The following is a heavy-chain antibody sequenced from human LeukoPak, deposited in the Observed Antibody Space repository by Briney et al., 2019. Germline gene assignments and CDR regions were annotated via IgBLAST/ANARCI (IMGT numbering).Heavy chain of an antibody. CDR3: ARGELLRLYYYYMDV. CDR2: ISSSSSYI. D-gene: IGHD1-26*01. J-gene: IGHJ6*03. V-gene: IGHV3-21*01. Sequence: PGGSLRLSCAASGFTFSSYSMNWVRQAPGKGLEWVSSISSSSSYIYYADSVKGRFTISRDNAKHSLYLQMNSLRAEDTAVYYCARGELLRLYYYYMDVWGKGTTVTVSS. CDR1: GFTFSSYS.